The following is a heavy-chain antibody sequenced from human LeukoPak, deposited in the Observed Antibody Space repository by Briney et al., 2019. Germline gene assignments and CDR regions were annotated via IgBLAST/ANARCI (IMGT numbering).Heavy chain of an antibody. CDR3: ARDLRREWLLRGYYFDY. Sequence: GGSLRLSCAASGFTFINYAMSWVRQSPGKGLEWVSYISSSGSTIYYADSVKGRFTISRDNAKSSLYLQMNSLRAEDTAVYYCARDLRREWLLRGYYFDYWGQGALVTVSS. D-gene: IGHD3-3*01. CDR2: ISSSGSTI. V-gene: IGHV3-11*04. J-gene: IGHJ4*02. CDR1: GFTFINYA.